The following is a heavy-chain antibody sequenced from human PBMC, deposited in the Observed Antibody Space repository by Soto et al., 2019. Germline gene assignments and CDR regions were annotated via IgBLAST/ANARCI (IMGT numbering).Heavy chain of an antibody. V-gene: IGHV3-11*06. J-gene: IGHJ4*02. CDR3: VRDGGYGTPFDY. CDR2: SSNSGSFT. Sequence: GGSLRLSCAASGFTFSDHYMSWIRQAPGKGLEWIGYSSNSGSFTRYADSVKGRFSISRDNAKNSLYLQINSLRGDDTAVYYCVRDGGYGTPFDYWGQGALVTVSS. CDR1: GFTFSDHY. D-gene: IGHD5-12*01.